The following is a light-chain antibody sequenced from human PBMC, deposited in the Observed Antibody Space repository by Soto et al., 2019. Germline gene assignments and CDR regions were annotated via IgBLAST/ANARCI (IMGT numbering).Light chain of an antibody. Sequence: EIVLTQSPGTLSLSPGERATLSCRASQSVSSYLAWYQQKPGQAPRLLIYGVSSRATGIPDRFSGSGSGTDFTLTISGLEPEDFAVYYCQHYGTSLMYTFGQGTKLELK. V-gene: IGKV3-20*01. CDR3: QHYGTSLMYT. CDR1: QSVSSY. CDR2: GVS. J-gene: IGKJ2*01.